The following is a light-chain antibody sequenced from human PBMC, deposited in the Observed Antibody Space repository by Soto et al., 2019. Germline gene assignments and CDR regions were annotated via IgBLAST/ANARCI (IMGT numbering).Light chain of an antibody. CDR3: QSADSSGTYRKV. V-gene: IGLV3-25*03. CDR2: KDS. Sequence: SYELTQPPSVSVSPGQTARITCSGDALPKQYAYWYQQKPGQAPVLVIYKDSERPSGIPERFSGSSSGTTVTLTISGVQAEDEADYSCQSADSSGTYRKVFGGGTKVTVL. CDR1: ALPKQY. J-gene: IGLJ2*01.